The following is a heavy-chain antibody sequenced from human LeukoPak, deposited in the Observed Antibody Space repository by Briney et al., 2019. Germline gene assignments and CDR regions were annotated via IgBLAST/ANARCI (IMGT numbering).Heavy chain of an antibody. D-gene: IGHD3-22*01. CDR1: GFTFSRYW. V-gene: IGHV3-48*01. Sequence: PGGSLRLSCAASGFTFSRYWMRWVRQAPGKGLEWVSYISSSSGTIYYADSVKGRFTISRDNAKNSLYLQMNSLRAEDTAVYYCARDYYDSSGYSYDYWGQGTLVTVSS. CDR3: ARDYYDSSGYSYDY. J-gene: IGHJ4*02. CDR2: ISSSSGTI.